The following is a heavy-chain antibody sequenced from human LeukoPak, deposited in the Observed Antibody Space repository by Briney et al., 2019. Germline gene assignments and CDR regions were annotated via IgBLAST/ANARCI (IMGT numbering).Heavy chain of an antibody. V-gene: IGHV3-66*02. CDR1: GFTVSSNY. D-gene: IGHD3-22*01. CDR2: IYSGGST. CDR3: ARGVDVGTYYYDSSGYDY. Sequence: GGSLRLSCAASGFTVSSNYMSWVRQAPGKGLEWVSVIYSGGSTYYADSVKGRFTISRDNSKNTLYLQMNSLRAEDTAVYYCARGVDVGTYYYDSSGYDYWGQGTLATVSS. J-gene: IGHJ4*02.